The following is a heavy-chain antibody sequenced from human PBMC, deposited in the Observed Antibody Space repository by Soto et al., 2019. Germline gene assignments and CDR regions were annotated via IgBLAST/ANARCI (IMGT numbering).Heavy chain of an antibody. D-gene: IGHD2-2*01. CDR2: IYHSGRT. CDR3: ARVPDR. Sequence: SETLSLTCTVSGGSISNGYYYWSWVRQNPGKGLEWIGHIYHSGRTYYNPSLKSRVSISIDTSKNQFSLHLSSVTAADTAVYYCARVPDRWGQGTLVTVSS. CDR1: GGSISNGYYY. J-gene: IGHJ5*02. V-gene: IGHV4-30-4*08.